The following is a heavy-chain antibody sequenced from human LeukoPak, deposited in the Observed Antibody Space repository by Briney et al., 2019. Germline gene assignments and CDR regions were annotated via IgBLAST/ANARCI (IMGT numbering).Heavy chain of an antibody. J-gene: IGHJ4*02. D-gene: IGHD3-10*01. CDR3: ARGRSGSHHFDS. V-gene: IGHV3-30-3*01. Sequence: PGGSLRLSCAASGFTFSSYAMHWVRQAPGKGLEWVAVISYDGSNKCYADSEKGRFTISRDNSKNTLYLQMNSLRAEDTAVYYCARGRSGSHHFDSWGQGTLVTVPS. CDR1: GFTFSSYA. CDR2: ISYDGSNK.